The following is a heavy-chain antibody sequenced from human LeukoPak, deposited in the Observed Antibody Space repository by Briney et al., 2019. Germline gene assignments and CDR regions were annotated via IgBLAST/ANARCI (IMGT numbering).Heavy chain of an antibody. Sequence: GGSLRLSCAASGFTFDDYDMHWVRQAPGKGLEWVSLISWDGGSTYYADSVKGRFTISRDNSKNSLYLQMNSLRAEDTALYYCAKDLLRSTDPWGQGTLVTVSS. CDR3: AKDLLRSTDP. D-gene: IGHD2-15*01. J-gene: IGHJ5*02. CDR2: ISWDGGST. V-gene: IGHV3-43D*04. CDR1: GFTFDDYD.